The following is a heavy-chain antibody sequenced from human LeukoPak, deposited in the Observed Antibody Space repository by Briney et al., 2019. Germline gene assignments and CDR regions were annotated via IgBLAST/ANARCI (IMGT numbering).Heavy chain of an antibody. J-gene: IGHJ4*02. V-gene: IGHV3-11*01. CDR1: GFTFSDYY. Sequence: PGGSLRLSCAASGFTFSDYYMSWLRHAPGKGLEWVSYISSSGGTIYYADSVKGRFTISRDNAKNSLYLQMNSLRVEDTAVYYCARDRWYSSGWYYFDYWGQGTLVTVSS. D-gene: IGHD6-19*01. CDR3: ARDRWYSSGWYYFDY. CDR2: ISSSGGTI.